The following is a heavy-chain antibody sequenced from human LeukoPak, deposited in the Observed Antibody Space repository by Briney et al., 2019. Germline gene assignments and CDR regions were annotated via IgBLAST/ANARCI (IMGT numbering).Heavy chain of an antibody. CDR3: ASSRSGYGGSPLDY. D-gene: IGHD4-23*01. CDR2: INAGNGNT. Sequence: GASVKVSCKASGYTFTNYAMHWVRQAPGQRLEWMGWINAGNGNTKYSQKFQGRVTITRDTSASTAYMELSSLRSEDTAVYYCASSRSGYGGSPLDYWGQGTLVTVSS. V-gene: IGHV1-3*01. CDR1: GYTFTNYA. J-gene: IGHJ4*02.